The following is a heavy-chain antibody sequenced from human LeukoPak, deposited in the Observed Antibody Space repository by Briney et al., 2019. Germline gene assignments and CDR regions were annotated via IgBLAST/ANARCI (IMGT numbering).Heavy chain of an antibody. Sequence: ASVKVSCKASGYTFTSYGISWVRQAPGQGLEWMGWISAYNGNTNYAQKLQGRVTMTTDTSTSTAYMELRSLRSEDMAVYYCARSYDSSGYYYYFDYWGQGTLVTVSS. CDR1: GYTFTSYG. CDR3: ARSYDSSGYYYYFDY. CDR2: ISAYNGNT. V-gene: IGHV1-18*03. J-gene: IGHJ4*02. D-gene: IGHD3-22*01.